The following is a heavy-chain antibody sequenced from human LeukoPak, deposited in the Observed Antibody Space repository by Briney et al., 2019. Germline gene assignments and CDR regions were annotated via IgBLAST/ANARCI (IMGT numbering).Heavy chain of an antibody. V-gene: IGHV3-23*01. D-gene: IGHD5-18*01. CDR2: ISGSGGST. Sequence: GGSLRLSCAASGSTFSSYAMSWVRQAPGKGLEWVSAISGSGGSTYYADSVKGRFTISRDNSKNTLYLQMNSLRAEDTAVYYCAKEVGYSYGPPDYGMDVWGQGTTVTVSS. CDR1: GSTFSSYA. J-gene: IGHJ6*02. CDR3: AKEVGYSYGPPDYGMDV.